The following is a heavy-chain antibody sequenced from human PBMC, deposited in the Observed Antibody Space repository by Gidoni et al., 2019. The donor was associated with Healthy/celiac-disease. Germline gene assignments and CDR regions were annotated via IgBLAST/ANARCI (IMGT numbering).Heavy chain of an antibody. Sequence: QVTLKESDPVLVKPTETLTLTCTVSGFSLSNARMGVSWIRQPPGKALEWLAHIFSKDEKSYSTSRKSTLTISKDTSKSQVVLTMINLDPVDTATYSCARIRYYDRAVDYWGQGTLVTVSS. D-gene: IGHD3-22*01. CDR2: IFSKDEK. CDR3: ARIRYYDRAVDY. J-gene: IGHJ4*02. CDR1: GFSLSNARMG. V-gene: IGHV2-26*01.